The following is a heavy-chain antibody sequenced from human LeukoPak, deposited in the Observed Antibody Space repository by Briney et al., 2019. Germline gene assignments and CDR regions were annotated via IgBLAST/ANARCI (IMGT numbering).Heavy chain of an antibody. CDR1: GYTFTSYG. CDR3: ARDPYYDFWSGYSSWFDP. Sequence: ASVKVSCKASGYTFTSYGISWVRQAPGQGLEWMRWISAYNGNTNYAQKLQGRVTMTTDTSTSTAYMELRSLRSDDTAVYYCARDPYYDFWSGYSSWFDPWGQGTLVTVSS. V-gene: IGHV1-18*01. D-gene: IGHD3-3*01. J-gene: IGHJ5*02. CDR2: ISAYNGNT.